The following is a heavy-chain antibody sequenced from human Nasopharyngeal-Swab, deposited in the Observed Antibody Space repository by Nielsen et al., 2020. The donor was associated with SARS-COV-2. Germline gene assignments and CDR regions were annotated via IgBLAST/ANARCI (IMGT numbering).Heavy chain of an antibody. CDR1: GFTFSTYT. CDR2: ISGSSAYI. Sequence: GGSLRLSYAASGFTFSTYTMNWVRQAPGKGLEWVSSISGSSAYIWYADSVKGRFTVSRDNAKNSLYLQMNNLRADDTAIYYCARTAAFCGGDCYSEYYQHWGQGTLVTVSS. CDR3: ARTAAFCGGDCYSEYYQH. V-gene: IGHV3-21*01. D-gene: IGHD2-21*02. J-gene: IGHJ1*01.